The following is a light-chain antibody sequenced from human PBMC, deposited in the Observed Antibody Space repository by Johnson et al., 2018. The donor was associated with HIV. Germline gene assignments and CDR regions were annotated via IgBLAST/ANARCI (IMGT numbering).Light chain of an antibody. CDR3: GTWDSSLSAGPDV. CDR1: SSNVGSSF. Sequence: QSVLTQPPSVSAAPGQTVTISCSGSSSNVGSSFVSWYRQVPGTAPKLLIYDNNKRPSGIPDRFSGSKSGTSATLGITGLQTGDEADYYCGTWDSSLSAGPDVFGTGTKVTVL. CDR2: DNN. V-gene: IGLV1-51*01. J-gene: IGLJ1*01.